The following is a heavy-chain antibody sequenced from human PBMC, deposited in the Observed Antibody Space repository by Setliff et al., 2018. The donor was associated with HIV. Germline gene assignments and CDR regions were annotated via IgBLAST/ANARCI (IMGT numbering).Heavy chain of an antibody. CDR1: GFTFSSHG. V-gene: IGHV3-23*01. CDR3: VKAPGTQAYYFDR. Sequence: GGSLRLSCAASGFTFSSHGMNWVRQAPGQGLEWVSAISGTGVSTYYADSVKGRFTISRDNSKNTLYLQMNTLRPDDTAVYYCVKAPGTQAYYFDRWGQGTLVTVSS. J-gene: IGHJ4*02. CDR2: ISGTGVST. D-gene: IGHD1-26*01.